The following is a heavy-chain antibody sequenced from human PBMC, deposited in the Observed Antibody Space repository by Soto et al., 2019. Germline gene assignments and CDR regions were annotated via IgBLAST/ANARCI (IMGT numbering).Heavy chain of an antibody. CDR3: AKSRDVSTSCSES. CDR2: ISETATET. Sequence: ELQLLESGGGLVQPGGSLRLSCAASGFIFDRYAMSWVRQAPGKGPEWVSVISETATETYYADSVRGRFTISRDNSKNTLFLQMNNLRAEDSAMYFCAKSRDVSTSCSESWGQGTLVTVSS. D-gene: IGHD2-2*01. J-gene: IGHJ5*02. V-gene: IGHV3-23*01. CDR1: GFIFDRYA.